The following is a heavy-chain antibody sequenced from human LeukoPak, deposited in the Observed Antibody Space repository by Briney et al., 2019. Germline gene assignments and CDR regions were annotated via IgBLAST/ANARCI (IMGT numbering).Heavy chain of an antibody. CDR2: IKPDRGEK. D-gene: IGHD5-12*01. V-gene: IGHV3-7*01. CDR3: ARDHTGYEYGSFTYHYQYMDV. CDR1: GFTFSIHA. J-gene: IGHJ6*03. Sequence: GGSLRLSCAASGFTFSIHAMSWVRQAPGKGLEWVANIKPDRGEKYYADSVRGRFTISRDNAKNSMYLQMNSLRADDTAVYYCARDHTGYEYGSFTYHYQYMDVWGKGTTVTVSS.